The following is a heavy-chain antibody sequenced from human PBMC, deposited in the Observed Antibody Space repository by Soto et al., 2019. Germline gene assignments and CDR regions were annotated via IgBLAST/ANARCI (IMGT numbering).Heavy chain of an antibody. CDR3: ARDTRLDISQPSDY. CDR1: GYTFTSYG. CDR2: ISAYNGNT. Sequence: ASVKVSCKASGYTFTSYGISWVRQAPGQGLEWMGWISAYNGNTNYAQKLQGRVTMTTDTSMSTAYVELRSLRSDDTAVYYCARDTRLDISQPSDYWGQGTLVTVSS. V-gene: IGHV1-18*01. J-gene: IGHJ4*02. D-gene: IGHD2-2*03.